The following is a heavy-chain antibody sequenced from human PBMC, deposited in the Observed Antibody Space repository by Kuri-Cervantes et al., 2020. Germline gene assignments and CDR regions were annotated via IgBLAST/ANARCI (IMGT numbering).Heavy chain of an antibody. CDR1: GFTFSSYW. V-gene: IGHV3-74*01. D-gene: IGHD3-10*01. J-gene: IGHJ5*02. Sequence: GESLKISCAASGFTFSSYWMHWVRQAPGKGLVWVSRINSDGSSTSYADSVKGRFTISRDNAKNTLYLQMNSLRAEDTAVYYCARDSLYITMVQGATAGRINWFDPWGQGTVVTVSS. CDR2: INSDGSST. CDR3: ARDSLYITMVQGATAGRINWFDP.